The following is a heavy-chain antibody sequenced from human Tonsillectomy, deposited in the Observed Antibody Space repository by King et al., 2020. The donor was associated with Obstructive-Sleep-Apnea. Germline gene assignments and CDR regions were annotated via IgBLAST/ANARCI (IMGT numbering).Heavy chain of an antibody. CDR2: ISISGCTI. D-gene: IGHD1-26*01. CDR3: ARDDVGAADY. CDR1: GFTFSSYI. Sequence: VQLVESGGGLVQPGGSLRLSCAASGFTFSSYIMTCVRQAPGKGLEWISYISISGCTIYYADSVKGRFTISRDNAKNSLYLQMNSLRAEDTAVYYCARDDVGAADYWGKGTLVTVSS. J-gene: IGHJ4*02. V-gene: IGHV3-48*04.